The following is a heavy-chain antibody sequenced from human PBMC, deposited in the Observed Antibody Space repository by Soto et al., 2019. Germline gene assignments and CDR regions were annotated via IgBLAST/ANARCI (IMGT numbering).Heavy chain of an antibody. V-gene: IGHV3-21*01. Sequence: EVQLVESGGGLVKPGGSLRLSCAASGFSFSRYSMNWVRQAPGKGLEGVSSISSSASHINYADSVKGRFTISRDNAKKSLYLQMNSLRAEDTAVYYCARGYTGYCSGGTCYWFDPWGQGTLVTVSS. CDR3: ARGYTGYCSGGTCYWFDP. D-gene: IGHD2-15*01. CDR1: GFSFSRYS. J-gene: IGHJ5*02. CDR2: ISSSASHI.